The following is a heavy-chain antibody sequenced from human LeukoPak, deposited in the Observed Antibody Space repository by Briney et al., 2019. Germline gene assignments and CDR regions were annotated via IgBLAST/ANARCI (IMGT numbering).Heavy chain of an antibody. Sequence: SETLSLTCTISGGSISSYYWSWIRQPPGKGLEWIGYIHYSGSTHYNPSLKSRVTISVDTSKNQFSLKLSSVTAADTAVYYCARVGVATISRGAFDIWGQGTMVTVSS. CDR2: IHYSGST. CDR3: ARVGVATISRGAFDI. J-gene: IGHJ3*02. D-gene: IGHD5-12*01. V-gene: IGHV4-59*01. CDR1: GGSISSYY.